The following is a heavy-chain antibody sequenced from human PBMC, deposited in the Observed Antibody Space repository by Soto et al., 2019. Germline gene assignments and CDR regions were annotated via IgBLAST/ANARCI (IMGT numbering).Heavy chain of an antibody. V-gene: IGHV1-8*01. J-gene: IGHJ5*02. D-gene: IGHD6-6*01. CDR2: MNPNSGNT. CDR3: AREKGSSGFDP. Sequence: ASGKVSCKASGYTFTSYYINWVRQATGQGLEWMGWMNPNSGNTGYAQKFQGRVTMTRNTSINTAYMELSSLRSEDTTVYYCAREKGSSGFDPWGQGTLVTVSS. CDR1: GYTFTSYY.